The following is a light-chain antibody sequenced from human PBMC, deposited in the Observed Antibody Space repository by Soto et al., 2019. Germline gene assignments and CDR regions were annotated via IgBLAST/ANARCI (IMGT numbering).Light chain of an antibody. CDR2: SND. Sequence: QSVLTQPPSASGTPGQRVTISCSGSSTNIESNYVFWHQQRPGTAPKLLIYSNDQRPSGVPDRFSGSKSGTSATLGITGFQTGDEADYYCGSWDSSLSAYVFGTGTKVTVL. CDR1: STNIESNY. CDR3: GSWDSSLSAYV. V-gene: IGLV1-47*02. J-gene: IGLJ1*01.